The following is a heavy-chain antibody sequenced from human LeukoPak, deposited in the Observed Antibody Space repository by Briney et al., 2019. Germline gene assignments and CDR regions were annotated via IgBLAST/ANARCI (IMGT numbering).Heavy chain of an antibody. CDR1: GGSITSGDYY. D-gene: IGHD6-19*01. Sequence: SQTLSLTCTVSGGSITSGDYYWSWIRQTPGKGLEWIGYIYYSGITKYNPSLKSRLTVSIDTSKNQFSLKLSSVTAADTAVYYCARREAVAGYFDYWGQGTLVTVSS. V-gene: IGHV4-30-4*01. J-gene: IGHJ4*02. CDR3: ARREAVAGYFDY. CDR2: IYYSGIT.